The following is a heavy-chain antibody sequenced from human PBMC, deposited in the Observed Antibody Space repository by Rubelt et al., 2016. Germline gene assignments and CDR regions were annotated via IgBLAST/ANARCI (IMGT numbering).Heavy chain of an antibody. V-gene: IGHV4-30-2*01. CDR1: GGSINSGGYS. CDR2: INHSGTT. Sequence: QLQLQESGSGLVKPSQTLFLTCAVSGGSINSGGYSWSWIRQPPGKGLEWIGDINHSGTTNYNPSLKSRVTISLDPAKNQISLTLNSVTAADTAVYYCVRIFDHWGQGTLVTVSS. CDR3: VRIFDH. J-gene: IGHJ4*02.